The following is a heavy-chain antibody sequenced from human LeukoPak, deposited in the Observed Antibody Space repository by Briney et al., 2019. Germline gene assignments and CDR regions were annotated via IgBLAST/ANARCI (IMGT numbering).Heavy chain of an antibody. CDR1: GGSISSGGYY. CDR3: ARGPYDSWSGYRGPNYYYYYGMDV. CDR2: IYYSGST. D-gene: IGHD3-3*01. J-gene: IGHJ6*02. Sequence: SETLSLTCTVSGGSISSGGYYWSWIRQHPGKGLEWIGYIYYSGSTYYNPSLKSRVTISVDTSKNQFSLKLSSVTAADTAVYYCARGPYDSWSGYRGPNYYYYYGMDVWGQGTTVTVSS. V-gene: IGHV4-31*03.